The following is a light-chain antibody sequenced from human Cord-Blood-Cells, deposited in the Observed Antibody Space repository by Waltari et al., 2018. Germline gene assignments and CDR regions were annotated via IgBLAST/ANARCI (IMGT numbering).Light chain of an antibody. V-gene: IGKV3-20*01. J-gene: IGKJ4*01. CDR1: QSVSSSY. CDR3: QQYGSSPLT. CDR2: GAS. Sequence: DIVFTQSPRTLSLSPGERATLSCRASQSVSSSYLAWYQQKPGQAPRLLIYGASSRATGIPDRFSGSGSGTDFTLTISRLEPEDFAVYYCQQYGSSPLTFGGGTKVEIK.